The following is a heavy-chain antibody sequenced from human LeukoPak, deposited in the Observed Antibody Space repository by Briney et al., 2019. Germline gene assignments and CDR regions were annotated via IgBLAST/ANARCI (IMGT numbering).Heavy chain of an antibody. J-gene: IGHJ3*02. Sequence: SETLSLTCTVSGGSISSSSYYWGWIRQPPGKGLEWIGNIYYSGSTFYNPSLKSRVTISVDTSTNHFSLNLDSVTAADTAVYHCTRLGRPLYCSGGSCYSHAFDIWGQGTMVTVSS. CDR2: IYYSGST. V-gene: IGHV4-39*02. CDR1: GGSISSSSYY. CDR3: TRLGRPLYCSGGSCYSHAFDI. D-gene: IGHD2-15*01.